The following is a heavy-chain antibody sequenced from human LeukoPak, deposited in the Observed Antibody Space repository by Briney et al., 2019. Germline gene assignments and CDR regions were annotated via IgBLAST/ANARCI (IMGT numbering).Heavy chain of an antibody. D-gene: IGHD6-19*01. CDR2: ISGDGGST. Sequence: GGALRLSSAASGFSFDDYAMHWGRQALRRGLEWVFLISGDGGSTYYADSVKGRFTISRDNSKNSLYLQMNSLRTEDTALYYCAKDSAPFGSGWMDYWGQGTLVTVSS. V-gene: IGHV3-43*02. CDR3: AKDSAPFGSGWMDY. CDR1: GFSFDDYA. J-gene: IGHJ4*02.